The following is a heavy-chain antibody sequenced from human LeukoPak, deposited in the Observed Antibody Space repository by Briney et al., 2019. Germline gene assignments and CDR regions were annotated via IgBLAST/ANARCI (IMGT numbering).Heavy chain of an antibody. CDR3: AREEPLEPYDAFDI. D-gene: IGHD3-3*01. CDR2: ISYDGSNK. J-gene: IGHJ3*02. V-gene: IGHV3-30-3*01. CDR1: GFTFSSYA. Sequence: GRSLRLSCAASGFTFSSYAMHWVRQAPGKGLEWVAVISYDGSNKYYADSVKGRFTISRDNSKNTLYLQMNSLRAEDTAVYYCAREEPLEPYDAFDIWGQGTMVTVSS.